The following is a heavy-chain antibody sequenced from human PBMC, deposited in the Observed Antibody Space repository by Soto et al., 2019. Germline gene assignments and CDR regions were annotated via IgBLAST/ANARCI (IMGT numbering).Heavy chain of an antibody. V-gene: IGHV4-59*01. CDR2: IFYSGST. D-gene: IGHD4-17*01. CDR3: ARRYGSAFDI. Sequence: QVQLQESGPGLVKPSETLSLTCTVSGGSISSYYGSWIRQPPGKGLEWIGYIFYSGSTNYNPSLKSRVTISVDTSKNQFSLKLSSVTAADTAVYYCARRYGSAFDIWGHGTMVTVSS. CDR1: GGSISSYY. J-gene: IGHJ3*02.